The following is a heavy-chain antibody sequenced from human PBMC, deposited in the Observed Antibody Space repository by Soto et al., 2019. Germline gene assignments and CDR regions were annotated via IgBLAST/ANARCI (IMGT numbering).Heavy chain of an antibody. CDR3: TTGTQNFDY. CDR2: ISASGGTT. CDR1: GFTFTTRA. V-gene: IGHV3-23*01. J-gene: IGHJ4*02. D-gene: IGHD3-10*01. Sequence: EVQLLESGGGLVQPGGSLRLSCAASGFTFTTRAMSWVRQAPGKGLKWVSGISASGGTTYYADSVKGRLTISRDNSKNMLYLLMTSLRDDDTAVYYCTTGTQNFDYWGRGTRVTVSS.